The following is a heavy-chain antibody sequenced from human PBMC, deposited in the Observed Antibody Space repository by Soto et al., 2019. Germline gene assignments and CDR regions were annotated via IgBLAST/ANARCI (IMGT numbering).Heavy chain of an antibody. CDR1: GFPFTSYG. Sequence: EVQLLESGGGLVQPGGSLRLSWAASGFPFTSYGVSWVRQAPGKGLEWVSTINTNGNRHYADSVNGRFTISRDSSESMLYLDINNLRAEDTALYYCARNLGVGHYHFRHWGQGMLVTVSS. CDR3: ARNLGVGHYHFRH. V-gene: IGHV3-23*01. D-gene: IGHD3-3*01. CDR2: INTNGNR. J-gene: IGHJ4*02.